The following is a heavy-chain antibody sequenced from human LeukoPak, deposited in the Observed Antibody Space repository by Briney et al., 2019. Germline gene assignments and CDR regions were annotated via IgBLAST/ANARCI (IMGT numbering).Heavy chain of an antibody. CDR3: ARDRWVGITGTTVRGWFDP. D-gene: IGHD1-20*01. CDR1: GGSISSSSYY. J-gene: IGHJ5*02. V-gene: IGHV4-39*07. CDR2: IYYSGST. Sequence: SETLSLTCTVSGGSISSSSYYWGWIRQPPGKGLEWIGSIYYSGSTYYNPSLKSRVTISVDTSKNQFSLKLSSVTAADTAVYYCARDRWVGITGTTVRGWFDPWGQGTLVTVSS.